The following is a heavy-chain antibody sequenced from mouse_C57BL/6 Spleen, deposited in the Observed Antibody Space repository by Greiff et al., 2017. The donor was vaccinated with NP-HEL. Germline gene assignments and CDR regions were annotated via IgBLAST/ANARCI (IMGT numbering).Heavy chain of an antibody. J-gene: IGHJ4*01. CDR2: IWRGGST. V-gene: IGHV2-5*01. CDR3: AKIPYYNGNSHYAMDY. D-gene: IGHD1-1*01. Sequence: QVQLKQSGPGLVQPSQSLSITCTVSGFSLTSYGVHWVRQSPGKGLEWLGVIWRGGSTDYNAAFMSRLSITKDNSKSQVFFKMNSLQADDTAIYNCAKIPYYNGNSHYAMDYWGQGTSVTVSS. CDR1: GFSLTSYG.